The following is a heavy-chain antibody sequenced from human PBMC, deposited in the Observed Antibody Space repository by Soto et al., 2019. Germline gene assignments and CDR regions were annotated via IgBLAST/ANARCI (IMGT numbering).Heavy chain of an antibody. V-gene: IGHV1-69*13. D-gene: IGHD6-6*01. J-gene: IGHJ5*02. CDR1: GGTVSSYA. CDR3: ARDTGSIAAPNWFDP. CDR2: IIPIFGTA. Sequence: SVKVSGKASGGTVSSYAISWVRQAPGQGLEWMGGIIPIFGTANYAQKFQGRVTITADESTSTAYMELSSLRSEDTDVYYCARDTGSIAAPNWFDPWGQGTLVTVSS.